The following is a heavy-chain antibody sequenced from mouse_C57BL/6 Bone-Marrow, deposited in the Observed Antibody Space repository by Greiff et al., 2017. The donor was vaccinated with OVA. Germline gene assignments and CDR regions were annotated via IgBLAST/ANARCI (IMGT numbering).Heavy chain of an antibody. V-gene: IGHV14-4*01. CDR3: TTLEVTTMSDFDY. CDR1: GFNIKDDY. D-gene: IGHD2-5*01. CDR2: IDPENGDT. Sequence: VQLQQSGAELVRPGASVKLSCTASGFNIKDDYMHWVKQRPEQGLEWIGWIDPENGDTEYASKFQGKATITADTSSNTAYLQLSSLTSEDTAVYYCTTLEVTTMSDFDYWGQGTTLTVSS. J-gene: IGHJ2*01.